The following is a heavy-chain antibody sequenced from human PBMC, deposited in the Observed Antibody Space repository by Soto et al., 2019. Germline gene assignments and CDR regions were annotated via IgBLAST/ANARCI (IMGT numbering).Heavy chain of an antibody. CDR1: GYTFTSYG. J-gene: IGHJ4*02. Sequence: ASVKVSCKASGYTFTSYGISWVRQAPGQGLEWMGWISAYNGNTNYAQKLQGRVTMTTDTSTSTAYMELRSLRSDDTAVYYCARDLAQQWLTPIDYWGQGTLVTVSS. V-gene: IGHV1-18*04. CDR3: ARDLAQQWLTPIDY. D-gene: IGHD6-19*01. CDR2: ISAYNGNT.